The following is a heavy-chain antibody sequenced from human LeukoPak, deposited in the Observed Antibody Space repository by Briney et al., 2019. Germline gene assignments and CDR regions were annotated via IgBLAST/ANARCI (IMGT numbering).Heavy chain of an antibody. V-gene: IGHV3-9*01. CDR2: ISWNSGSI. CDR1: GLTFSSLR. Sequence: PGGSLRLSCAGSGLTFSSLRIHWVRQAPGKGLEWVSGISWNSGSIGYADSVKGRFTISRDNAKNSLYLQMYSLRAEDTALYYCAKDKSSGWYAVDYWGQGTLVTVSS. J-gene: IGHJ4*02. D-gene: IGHD6-19*01. CDR3: AKDKSSGWYAVDY.